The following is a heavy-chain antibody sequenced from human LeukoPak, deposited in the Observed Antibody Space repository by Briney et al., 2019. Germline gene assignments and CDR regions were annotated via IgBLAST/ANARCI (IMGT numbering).Heavy chain of an antibody. Sequence: GRSLRLSCAASGFTFSSYAMHWVRQAPGKGLEWVAVISYDGSNKYYADSVKGRFTISRDNSKNPMYLQMNSLRAEDTAVYYCAKEGYSYGFPDYWGQGTLVTVSS. CDR2: ISYDGSNK. CDR3: AKEGYSYGFPDY. CDR1: GFTFSSYA. J-gene: IGHJ4*02. V-gene: IGHV3-30*04. D-gene: IGHD5-18*01.